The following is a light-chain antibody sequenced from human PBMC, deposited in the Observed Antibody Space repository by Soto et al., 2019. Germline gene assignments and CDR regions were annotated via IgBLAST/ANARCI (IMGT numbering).Light chain of an antibody. Sequence: EIVMTQSPATLSLSPGERATLSCRASESVSTNLAWYQQKPGQAPRLLIHGASTRATGNPGRFSGSGSGAEFTLTISSLQSEDFALYYCQQYYDWPPTFGQGTKVDIK. CDR3: QQYYDWPPT. V-gene: IGKV3-15*01. J-gene: IGKJ1*01. CDR1: ESVSTN. CDR2: GAS.